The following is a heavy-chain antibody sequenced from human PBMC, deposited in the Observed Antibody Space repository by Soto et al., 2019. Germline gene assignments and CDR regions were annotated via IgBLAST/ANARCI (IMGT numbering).Heavy chain of an antibody. D-gene: IGHD5-12*01. J-gene: IGHJ4*02. CDR2: ISNSGNYA. CDR1: RFTFSDDY. CDR3: ATNKGYSGYEGPDY. Sequence: QVQLVESGGGLVKPGGSLRLSCAASRFTFSDDYMSWIRQAPGKGLEWVSYISNSGNYANYADSVKGRFTISRDNAKNSLYLQMNSLRVEDTAVYYCATNKGYSGYEGPDYWGQGTLVTVSS. V-gene: IGHV3-11*05.